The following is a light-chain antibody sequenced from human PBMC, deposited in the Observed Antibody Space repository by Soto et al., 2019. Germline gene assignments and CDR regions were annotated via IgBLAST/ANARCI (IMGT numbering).Light chain of an antibody. CDR2: EVS. J-gene: IGLJ3*02. CDR3: SSYTSSTTLGV. CDR1: NSDVGGYDY. V-gene: IGLV2-14*01. Sequence: QSALTQPASVSGSPGQSITISCTGTNSDVGGYDYVSWYKQHPGKAPKLMIYEVSHRPSGVSNRFSGSRSGNTASLTISGLQAEDDADYYCSSYTSSTTLGVFGGGTKLTVL.